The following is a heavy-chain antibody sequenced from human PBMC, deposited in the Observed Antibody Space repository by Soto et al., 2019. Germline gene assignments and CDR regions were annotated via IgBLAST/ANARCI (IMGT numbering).Heavy chain of an antibody. CDR3: ARDTWRRYCSSTSCGYYYYGMDV. D-gene: IGHD2-2*01. V-gene: IGHV1-2*04. Sequence: RASVKVSCKASGYTFTGYYMHWVRQAPGQGLEWMGWINPNSGGTNYAQKFQGWVTMTRDTSISTAYMELSRLRSDDTAVYYCARDTWRRYCSSTSCGYYYYGMDVWGQGTTVTVSS. CDR2: INPNSGGT. CDR1: GYTFTGYY. J-gene: IGHJ6*02.